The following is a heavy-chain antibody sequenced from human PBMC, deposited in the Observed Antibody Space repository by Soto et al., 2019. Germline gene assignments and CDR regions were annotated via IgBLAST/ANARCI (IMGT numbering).Heavy chain of an antibody. V-gene: IGHV3-23*01. CDR2: ISGSGGST. D-gene: IGHD4-4*01. CDR1: GFTFSSYA. CDR3: GKCFLLSHPLDDSDYYYYGMDV. Sequence: PGGSLRLSCAASGFTFSSYAMSWVRQAPGKGLEWVSAISGSGGSTYYADSVKGRFTISRDNSKNTLYLQMNSLRAEDTAVYYCGKCFLLSHPLDDSDYYYYGMDVWGQGTTVTVSS. J-gene: IGHJ6*02.